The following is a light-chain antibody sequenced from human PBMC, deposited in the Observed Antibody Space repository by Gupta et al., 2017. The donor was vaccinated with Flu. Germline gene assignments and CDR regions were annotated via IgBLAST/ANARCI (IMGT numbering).Light chain of an antibody. Sequence: DLQLTQSPSSLSAAVGDSVTITCQASQDIRNYLDWYQQKPGKAPKLLVYDASNLETGVPSRFSGSGSGTDFTVTISSLQPEDIATYYCQQYDNFPLTFGGGTQLEIK. J-gene: IGKJ5*01. CDR3: QQYDNFPLT. V-gene: IGKV1-33*01. CDR1: QDIRNY. CDR2: DAS.